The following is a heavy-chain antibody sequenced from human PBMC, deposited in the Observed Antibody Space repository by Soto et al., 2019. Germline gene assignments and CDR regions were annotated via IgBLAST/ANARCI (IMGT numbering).Heavy chain of an antibody. Sequence: ASVKVSCKASGYTFTSYDINWVRQATGQGLEWMGWMNPNSGNTGYAQKFQGRVTMTRNTSISTAYMELSSLRSEDTAVYYCARSGSAAAGTRNYGMDVWGQGTTVTVSS. CDR3: ARSGSAAAGTRNYGMDV. CDR2: MNPNSGNT. J-gene: IGHJ6*02. D-gene: IGHD6-13*01. V-gene: IGHV1-8*01. CDR1: GYTFTSYD.